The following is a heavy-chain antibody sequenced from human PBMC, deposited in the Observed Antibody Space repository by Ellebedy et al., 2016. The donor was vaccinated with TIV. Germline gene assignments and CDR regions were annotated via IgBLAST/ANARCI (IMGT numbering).Heavy chain of an antibody. CDR1: GFVVSGKY. V-gene: IGHV3-53*01. CDR2: IHSGGTT. D-gene: IGHD5-12*01. Sequence: GESLKISCAASGFVVSGKYMTWVRQAPGQGLEWVSTIHSGGTTDYADSVQGRFTISRATSKNTLYLQMNSLRAEDTAVFYCALVSGYGSAFENWGQGALVTVSS. CDR3: ALVSGYGSAFEN. J-gene: IGHJ4*02.